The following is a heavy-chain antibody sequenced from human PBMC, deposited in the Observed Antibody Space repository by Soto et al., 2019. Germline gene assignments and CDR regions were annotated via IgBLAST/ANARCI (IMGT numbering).Heavy chain of an antibody. V-gene: IGHV1-3*01. J-gene: IGHJ4*02. CDR2: INAGNGNT. CDR1: GYTFTSYA. Sequence: QVQLVQSGAEVKKPGASVKVSCKASGYTFTSYAMHWVRQAPGQRLEWMGWINAGNGNTKYSQKFQGRVTITRDTSASTAYMELSGLRSEDTAVYYCARGSRFDIAAAGTWGYFDYWGQGTLVTVSS. CDR3: ARGSRFDIAAAGTWGYFDY. D-gene: IGHD6-13*01.